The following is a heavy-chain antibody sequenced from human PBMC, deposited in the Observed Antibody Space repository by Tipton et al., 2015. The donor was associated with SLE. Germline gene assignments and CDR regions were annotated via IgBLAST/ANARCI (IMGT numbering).Heavy chain of an antibody. V-gene: IGHV4-61*02. Sequence: TLSLTCTVSGGSIGSGSFFWSWLRQPAGKGLEWIGRIYRNATTNYNPSLKSRVTISEDTPRFSLSLSSVTAADTAVYYCARLPFGDDAFDIGGQGTIVTVSS. CDR1: GGSIGSGSFF. J-gene: IGHJ3*02. D-gene: IGHD3-16*01. CDR3: ARLPFGDDAFDI. CDR2: IYRNATT.